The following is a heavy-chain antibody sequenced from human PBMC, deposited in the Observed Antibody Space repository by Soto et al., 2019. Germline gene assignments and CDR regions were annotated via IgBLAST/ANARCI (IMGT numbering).Heavy chain of an antibody. CDR2: ISSSCTSM. V-gene: IGHV3-48*02. CDR1: GYSFSRYS. D-gene: IGHD1-20*01. Sequence: GGPLRLSCAASGYSFSRYSRNWVRQVPGKGLEWLSYISSSCTSMYYSDCVKGRFTIARDNAKNSLYLQMNGLRDEDTAVYYCGAYNNMDVWGLGTTVTVS. CDR3: GAYNNMDV. J-gene: IGHJ6*02.